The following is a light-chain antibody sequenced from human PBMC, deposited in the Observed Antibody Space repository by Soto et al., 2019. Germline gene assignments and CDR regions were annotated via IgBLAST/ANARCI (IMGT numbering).Light chain of an antibody. J-gene: IGLJ1*01. CDR3: PSYDSSLSGSI. CDR1: SSNIGARYD. CDR2: GNT. V-gene: IGLV1-40*01. Sequence: QSVLTQQPSVSGAPGHRVTISCTGSSSNIGARYDVHWYQQLPGTAPHLLIYGNTNRPSGVPDRFSGSKSGPSASLAITALQAEDEADYYCPSYDSSLSGSISGNGTKVTVL.